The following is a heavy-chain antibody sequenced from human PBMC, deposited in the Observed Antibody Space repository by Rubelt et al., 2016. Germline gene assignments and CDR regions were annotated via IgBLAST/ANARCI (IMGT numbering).Heavy chain of an antibody. Sequence: QVQLQESGPGLVKPSETLSLTCTVSGGSISSYYWSWIRQSPGKGLEWIGYIYNSGTTNYNPSLKSQITISVDMSRNQFTLKVSPVTAADTAVYDCERLPPSSSCFDYWGQGTLVTVSS. D-gene: IGHD6-13*01. V-gene: IGHV4-59*08. CDR2: IYNSGTT. J-gene: IGHJ4*02. CDR3: ERLPPSSSCFDY. CDR1: GGSISSYY.